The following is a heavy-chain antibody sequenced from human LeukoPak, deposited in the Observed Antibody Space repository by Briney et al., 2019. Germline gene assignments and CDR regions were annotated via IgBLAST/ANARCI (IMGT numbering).Heavy chain of an antibody. V-gene: IGHV1-2*06. CDR3: AREYSSSWLDY. J-gene: IGHJ4*02. CDR2: INPNSGGT. D-gene: IGHD6-13*01. Sequence: GASVKVSCKASGYTFTAFYMHWVRQAPGQGLEWMGRINPNSGGTKYAQKFQGRVTMTTDTSINTAYLELSRLRSDDTAVYYCAREYSSSWLDYWGQGTLVTVSS. CDR1: GYTFTAFY.